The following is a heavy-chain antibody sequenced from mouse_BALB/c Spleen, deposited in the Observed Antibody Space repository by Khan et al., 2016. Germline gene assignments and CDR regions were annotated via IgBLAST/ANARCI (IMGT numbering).Heavy chain of an antibody. CDR1: GYSITSDYA. CDR2: ISYSDST. CDR3: ERGMITTFDY. V-gene: IGHV3-2*02. J-gene: IGHJ2*01. D-gene: IGHD2-4*01. Sequence: EVQLQESGPGLVKPSQSLSLTCTVTGYSITSDYAWNWIRQFPGNKLEWMGYISYSDSTNYNPSLKSRIPITRDTSMNQFFLQLNSVTTEDTATYYCERGMITTFDYWGQGTTLTVSS.